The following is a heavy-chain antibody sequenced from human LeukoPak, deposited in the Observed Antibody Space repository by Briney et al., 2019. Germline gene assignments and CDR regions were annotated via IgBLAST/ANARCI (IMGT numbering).Heavy chain of an antibody. CDR2: IIPIFGTA. J-gene: IGHJ6*03. CDR1: GGTFSSYA. CDR3: ASCGGDCYGAGSYYYYMDV. V-gene: IGHV1-69*01. D-gene: IGHD2-21*01. Sequence: ASVKVSCKASGGTFSSYAISWVRQAPGQGLEWMGGIIPIFGTANYAQKFQGRVTITADGSTSTAYMELSSLRSEDTAVYYCASCGGDCYGAGSYYYYMDVWGKGTTVTVSS.